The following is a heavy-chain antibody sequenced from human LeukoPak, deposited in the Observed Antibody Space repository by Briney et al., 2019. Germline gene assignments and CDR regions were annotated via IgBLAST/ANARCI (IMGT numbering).Heavy chain of an antibody. CDR2: TSSSGSTM. J-gene: IGHJ4*02. D-gene: IGHD1-26*01. CDR3: ARVRLRVGATGIDY. Sequence: GGSLRLSCAASGFTFSDYYMSWLRQAPGKGLEWVSYTSSSGSTMYYADSVKGRFTISRDNAKNSLYLQMNSLRAEDTAVYYCARVRLRVGATGIDYWGQGTLVTVSS. CDR1: GFTFSDYY. V-gene: IGHV3-11*01.